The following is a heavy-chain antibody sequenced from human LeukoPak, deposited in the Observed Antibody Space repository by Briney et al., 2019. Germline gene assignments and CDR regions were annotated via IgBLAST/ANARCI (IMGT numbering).Heavy chain of an antibody. CDR1: GFTFSSYA. CDR3: AKDFRIGYSAHFDY. CDR2: IYENGGTT. D-gene: IGHD2-21*01. J-gene: IGHJ4*02. Sequence: GGSLRLSCAASGFTFSSYAMSWVRLAPEKGLEFVSGIYENGGTTYYADSVKGRFSISRDNSKNTLYLQMDSLRGEDTAVYYCAKDFRIGYSAHFDYWGQGALVTVSS. V-gene: IGHV3-23*01.